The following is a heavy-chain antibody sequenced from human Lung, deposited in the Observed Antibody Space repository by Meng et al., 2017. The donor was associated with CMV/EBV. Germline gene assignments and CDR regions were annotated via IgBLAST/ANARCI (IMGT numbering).Heavy chain of an antibody. CDR1: GFTFNNYW. V-gene: IGHV3-74*01. J-gene: IGHJ4*02. D-gene: IGHD2-2*02. CDR2: INGGGSST. Sequence: GGSXRLXCAASGFTFNNYWMHWVRQAPGKGLVWVSRINGGGSSTTYADSVKGRFTISRDNAKNTLYLQMNSLRAEDTAVYYCARGCTNTNCYKSDFDYWGQETXVTVAS. CDR3: ARGCTNTNCYKSDFDY.